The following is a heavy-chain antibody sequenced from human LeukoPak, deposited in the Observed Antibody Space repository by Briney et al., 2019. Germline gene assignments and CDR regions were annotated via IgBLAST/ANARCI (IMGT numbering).Heavy chain of an antibody. CDR1: GLIVSIAW. J-gene: IGHJ1*01. CDR3: TKFLLNVPEYFQH. Sequence: GGSLRLSCAASGLIVSIAWMRWVRQAPGRGLGWVGRIKSKTDGGRTDYDAALKGRFTITRNDSKNTLFLQMNSLKTEDTAVYYCTKFLLNVPEYFQHWGQGTLVTVSS. CDR2: IKSKTDGGRT. V-gene: IGHV3-15*01. D-gene: IGHD2-21*01.